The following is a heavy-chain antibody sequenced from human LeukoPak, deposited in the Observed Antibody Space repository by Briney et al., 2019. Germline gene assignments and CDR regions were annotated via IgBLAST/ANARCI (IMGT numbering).Heavy chain of an antibody. Sequence: PGGSLRLSCAASGFTFSNAWMSWVRQAPGKGLEWVGRIKGKTDGGTTDYAAPVKGRFTISRDDSKNTLYLQMNSLKTEDTAVYYCTTVFRAGVYYYYYMDVWGKGTTVTISS. CDR2: IKGKTDGGTT. CDR1: GFTFSNAW. CDR3: TTVFRAGVYYYYYMDV. V-gene: IGHV3-15*01. D-gene: IGHD2-8*01. J-gene: IGHJ6*03.